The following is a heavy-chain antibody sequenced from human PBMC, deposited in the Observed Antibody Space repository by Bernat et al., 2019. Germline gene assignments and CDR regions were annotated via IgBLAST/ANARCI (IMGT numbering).Heavy chain of an antibody. CDR1: GFTFSSYA. D-gene: IGHD3-22*01. Sequence: EVQLLESGGGLVQPGGSLRLSCAASGFTFSSYAMSWVRQAPGKGLEWVSSISSSSSYIYYADSVKGRFTISRDNAKNSLYLQMNSLRAEDTAVYYCASSSYYDPDYWGQGTLVTVSS. V-gene: IGHV3-21*01. CDR2: ISSSSSYI. CDR3: ASSSYYDPDY. J-gene: IGHJ4*02.